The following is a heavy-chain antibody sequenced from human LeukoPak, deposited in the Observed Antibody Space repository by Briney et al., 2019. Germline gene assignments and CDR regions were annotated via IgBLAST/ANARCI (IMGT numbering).Heavy chain of an antibody. Sequence: PSEALSLTCAVYGDSFSGYYWSWVRQPPGKGLEWIGEINHSGSTNYNPSLKSRVTISVDTSKNQFSLKLSSVTAADTAVYYCARGVARTYYSDTSGYAAADYWGQGTLVTVSS. J-gene: IGHJ4*02. CDR3: ARGVARTYYSDTSGYAAADY. V-gene: IGHV4-34*01. CDR1: GDSFSGYY. CDR2: INHSGST. D-gene: IGHD3-22*01.